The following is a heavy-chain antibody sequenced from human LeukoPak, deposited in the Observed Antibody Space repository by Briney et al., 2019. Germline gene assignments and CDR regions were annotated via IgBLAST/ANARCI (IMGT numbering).Heavy chain of an antibody. J-gene: IGHJ4*02. Sequence: GGSLRLSCAAAGFTFSSYGRHWVRQAPGKGLEWVAFIRYDVSNKYYADSVKGRFTISRDNSKNTLYLQMNSLRAEDTAVYYCAKDRIAARHIIDYWGQGTLVTVSS. CDR3: AKDRIAARHIIDY. D-gene: IGHD6-6*01. CDR2: IRYDVSNK. V-gene: IGHV3-30*02. CDR1: GFTFSSYG.